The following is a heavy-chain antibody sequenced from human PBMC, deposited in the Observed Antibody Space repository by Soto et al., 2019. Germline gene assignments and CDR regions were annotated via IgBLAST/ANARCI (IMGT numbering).Heavy chain of an antibody. CDR3: ASYDYYYYYGMDV. J-gene: IGHJ6*02. CDR2: IYYSGST. Sequence: QVQLQESGPGLVKPSQTLSLTCTVSGGSISSGDYYWSWIRQPPGKGLEWIGYIYYSGSTYYNPSLQSRGTLSVDTSKNQFSLELSSVTAADTAVYYCASYDYYYYYGMDVWGQGTTGTVSS. D-gene: IGHD4-17*01. V-gene: IGHV4-30-4*01. CDR1: GGSISSGDYY.